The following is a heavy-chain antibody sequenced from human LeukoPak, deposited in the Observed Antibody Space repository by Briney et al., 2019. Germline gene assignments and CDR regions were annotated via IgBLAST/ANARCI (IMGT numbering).Heavy chain of an antibody. Sequence: GGSLRLSCTGSGFGFNSYVMYWVRQAPGKGLKYVSSISSNGGNTYYANSVKGRVTISRDNSKNTLYLQMDSLRAEDMAVYYCASQDGFDIWGQGTMVTVSS. V-gene: IGHV3-64*01. J-gene: IGHJ3*02. CDR3: ASQDGFDI. CDR2: ISSNGGNT. CDR1: GFGFNSYV.